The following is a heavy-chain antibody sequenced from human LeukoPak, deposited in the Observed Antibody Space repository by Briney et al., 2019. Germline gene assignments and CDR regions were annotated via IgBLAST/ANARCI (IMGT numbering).Heavy chain of an antibody. CDR1: GFMLNNYD. CDR3: ARTAWNYFGSGNYYAPDY. Sequence: GGSLRLSCAVSGFMLNNYDMHWVRQAPGRGLEWVAMIWYDETNKYYADSVKGRFTISRDNSKNTLYLQMNSLRVDDTAIYYCARTAWNYFGSGNYYAPDYWGQGTLVTVSS. J-gene: IGHJ4*02. V-gene: IGHV3-33*01. D-gene: IGHD3-10*01. CDR2: IWYDETNK.